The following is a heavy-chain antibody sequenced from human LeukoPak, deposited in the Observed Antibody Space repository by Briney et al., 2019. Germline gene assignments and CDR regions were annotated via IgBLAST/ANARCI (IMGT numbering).Heavy chain of an antibody. Sequence: ASVKVSCKASGYTFTGYYMHWVRQAPGQGLEWMGWINPNSGGTNYAQKFQGRVTITADESTSTAYMELSSLRSEDTAVYYCARTFPAYYYYYMDVWGKGTTVTVSS. CDR3: ARTFPAYYYYYMDV. CDR2: INPNSGGT. V-gene: IGHV1-2*02. CDR1: GYTFTGYY. D-gene: IGHD2/OR15-2a*01. J-gene: IGHJ6*03.